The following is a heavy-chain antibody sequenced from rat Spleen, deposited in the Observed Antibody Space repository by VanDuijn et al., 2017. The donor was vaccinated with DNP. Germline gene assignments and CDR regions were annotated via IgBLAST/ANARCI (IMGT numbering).Heavy chain of an antibody. D-gene: IGHD1-10*01. CDR3: SPIITTHFAS. V-gene: IGHV6-6*01. CDR1: GFTFSFAW. Sequence: EVQVLESGGGLVQSGNSLKLSCATSGFTFSFAWMSWYRQFPEKRLEWVARIKAKPNNYATYYAESVKGRFTISRDDSKSSVYLQMNSLKEEDTAIYYCSPIITTHFASWGQGTLVTVSS. CDR2: IKAKPNNYAT. J-gene: IGHJ3*01.